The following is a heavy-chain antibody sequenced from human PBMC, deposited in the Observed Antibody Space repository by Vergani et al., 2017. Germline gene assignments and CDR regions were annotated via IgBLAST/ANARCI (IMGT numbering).Heavy chain of an antibody. Sequence: QVQLVQSGAEVKKPGASVKVSCKASGYTFTSYDINWVRQATGQGLEWMGWMNPNSGNTGYAQKFQGRVTMTRNTSISTAYMELSSLRSEDTAVYYWARYGSGFGELSFYYYYYMDVWGKGTTVTVSS. D-gene: IGHD3-10*01. CDR1: GYTFTSYD. CDR3: ARYGSGFGELSFYYYYYMDV. CDR2: MNPNSGNT. V-gene: IGHV1-8*01. J-gene: IGHJ6*03.